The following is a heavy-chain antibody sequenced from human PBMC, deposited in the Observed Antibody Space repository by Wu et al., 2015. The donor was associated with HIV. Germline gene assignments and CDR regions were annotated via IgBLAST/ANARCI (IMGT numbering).Heavy chain of an antibody. J-gene: IGHJ3*02. CDR1: GYTFTGYY. D-gene: IGHD6-13*01. CDR3: ARDHSSTWYFHEAFDI. V-gene: IGHV1-2*02. CDR2: INPNNGDT. Sequence: QVQLVQSGAEVKKPGASVKVSCKASGYTFTGYYMHWVRQAPGQGLEWMGWINPNNGDTDYAQKFQGRVSMTRDTSINTAYMELRSLRSDDTAVYYCARDHSSTWYFHEAFDIWGQGTMVTVSS.